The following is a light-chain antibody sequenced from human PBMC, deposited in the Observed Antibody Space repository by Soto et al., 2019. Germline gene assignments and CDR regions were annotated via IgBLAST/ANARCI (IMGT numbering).Light chain of an antibody. CDR1: SGHSNYA. CDR2: LNSDGRH. J-gene: IGLJ2*01. V-gene: IGLV4-69*01. Sequence: QLVLTQSPSASASLGASVKVTCTLSSGHSNYAIAWHQQQPEKGPRYLMKLNSDGRHSKGDGIPDRLSGSSSGAERYLTITSLQSEDEADYYCQTWGTGIVVFGGGTKL. CDR3: QTWGTGIVV.